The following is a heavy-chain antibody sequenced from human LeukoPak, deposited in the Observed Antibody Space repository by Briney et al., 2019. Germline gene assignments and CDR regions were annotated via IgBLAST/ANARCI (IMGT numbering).Heavy chain of an antibody. CDR2: IEDDGSRK. CDR3: ARDIPRGATHLDY. Sequence: GGSLRLSCAASGFTFSSHWMTWVRQAPGKGLEWVASIEDDGSRKNYGDSVEGRFTISRDNAENSLYLQMNILRVEDTAVYFCARDIPRGATHLDYWGQGTLVTVSA. D-gene: IGHD1-26*01. CDR1: GFTFSSHW. V-gene: IGHV3-7*01. J-gene: IGHJ4*02.